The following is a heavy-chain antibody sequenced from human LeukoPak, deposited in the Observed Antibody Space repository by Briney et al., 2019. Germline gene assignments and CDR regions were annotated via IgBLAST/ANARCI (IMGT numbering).Heavy chain of an antibody. J-gene: IGHJ5*02. CDR3: ARRQLGWFDP. CDR2: IYTSGST. CDR1: GGSISSYY. Sequence: SETLSLTCTVSGGSISSYYWSWIRQPPGKGLEWIGYIYTSGSTNYNPSLKSRVTISVETSKNQFSLKLSSVTAADTAVYYCARRQLGWFDPWGQGTLVTVSS. V-gene: IGHV4-4*09. D-gene: IGHD6-6*01.